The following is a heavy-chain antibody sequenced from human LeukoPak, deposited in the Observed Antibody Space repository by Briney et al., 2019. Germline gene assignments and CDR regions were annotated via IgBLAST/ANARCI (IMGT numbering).Heavy chain of an antibody. CDR1: GFTLSSYA. D-gene: IGHD1-14*01. CDR3: AKDFRTHHGRSGNWFDP. Sequence: GGSLRLSCAASGFTLSSYAMSWVRQAPGKGLEWVSAISGSGGSTYYADSVKGRFTISSDNSKNTLYLQMNSLRAEDTAVYYCAKDFRTHHGRSGNWFDPWGQGTLVTVSS. J-gene: IGHJ5*02. V-gene: IGHV3-23*01. CDR2: ISGSGGST.